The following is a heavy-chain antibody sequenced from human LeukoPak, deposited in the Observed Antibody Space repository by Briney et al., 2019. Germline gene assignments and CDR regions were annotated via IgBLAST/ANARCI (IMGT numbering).Heavy chain of an antibody. D-gene: IGHD3-10*01. CDR2: IYHTGST. J-gene: IGHJ4*02. Sequence: SETLSLTCGVSGYSISRGYYWAWIRQPPGKGLEWIGTIYHTGSTYYTPSLGSRVTIPVDTSKNEFSLNLNSVTAADTAVYYCARAGWIITSGIDYWGQGALVTVSS. V-gene: IGHV4-38-2*01. CDR3: ARAGWIITSGIDY. CDR1: GYSISRGYY.